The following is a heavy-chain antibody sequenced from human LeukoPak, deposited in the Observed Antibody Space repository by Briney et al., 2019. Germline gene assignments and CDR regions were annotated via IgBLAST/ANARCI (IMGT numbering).Heavy chain of an antibody. Sequence: GASVKVSCKASGYTFTGYYMHWVRQAPGQGLEWMGWINPNSGGTNYAQKFQGWVTMTRGTSISTAYMELSRLRSDDTAVYYCARERDYYDSSGYWFVDAFDIWGQGTMVTVSS. CDR3: ARERDYYDSSGYWFVDAFDI. CDR2: INPNSGGT. CDR1: GYTFTGYY. D-gene: IGHD3-22*01. V-gene: IGHV1-2*04. J-gene: IGHJ3*02.